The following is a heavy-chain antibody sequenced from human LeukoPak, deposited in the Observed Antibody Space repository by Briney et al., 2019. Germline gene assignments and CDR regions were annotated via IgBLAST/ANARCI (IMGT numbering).Heavy chain of an antibody. Sequence: SETLSLTCAVYGGSFSGYYWSWIRQPPGKGLEWIGEINHSGSTNYNPSLKSRVTISVDTSKNQFSLKLSSVTAADTAVYYCARDSGYYYDSSGYYLDYWGQGTLVTVSS. CDR2: INHSGST. D-gene: IGHD3-22*01. CDR3: ARDSGYYYDSSGYYLDY. J-gene: IGHJ4*02. CDR1: GGSFSGYY. V-gene: IGHV4-34*09.